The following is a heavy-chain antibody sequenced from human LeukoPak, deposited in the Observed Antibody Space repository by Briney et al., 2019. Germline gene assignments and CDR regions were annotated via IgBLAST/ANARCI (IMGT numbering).Heavy chain of an antibody. D-gene: IGHD5-12*01. CDR2: ISSSCSTI. V-gene: IGHV3-48*03. J-gene: IGHJ4*02. CDR1: GFTFSSYE. CDR3: ARIMGLRFLYYFDY. Sequence: GGSLRLSCAASGFTFSSYEMNWVRQAPGKGLEWVSYISSSCSTIYYADSVKGRFTISRDNAKNSLYLQMNSLRAEDTAVYYCARIMGLRFLYYFDYWGQGTLVTVSS.